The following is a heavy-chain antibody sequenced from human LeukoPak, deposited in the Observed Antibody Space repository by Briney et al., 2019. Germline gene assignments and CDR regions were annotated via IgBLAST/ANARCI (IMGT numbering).Heavy chain of an antibody. CDR2: IYHSGSI. V-gene: IGHV4-4*02. D-gene: IGHD6-13*01. CDR1: GGSISSSHW. CDR3: ASLYGSSWPPFDY. J-gene: IGHJ4*02. Sequence: SGTLSLTCTVSGGSISSSHWWSWVRPPPGKGLEWIGEIYHSGSINYNPSLKSRVTISIDKSKNQFSLKLSSVTAADTAVYYCASLYGSSWPPFDYWGQGTLVTVSS.